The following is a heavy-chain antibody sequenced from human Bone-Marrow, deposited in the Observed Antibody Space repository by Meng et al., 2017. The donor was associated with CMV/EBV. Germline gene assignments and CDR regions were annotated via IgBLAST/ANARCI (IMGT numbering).Heavy chain of an antibody. CDR2: ISSSSSYI. CDR3: ARDLSIWAAGYGMDV. J-gene: IGHJ6*02. CDR1: GFTFSSYS. D-gene: IGHD6-13*01. V-gene: IGHV3-21*01. Sequence: GGSLRLSCAASGFTFSSYSMNWVRQAPGKGLEWVSSISSSSSYIYYADSVKGRFTISRDNAKNSLYLQMNSLRAEDTAVYYFARDLSIWAAGYGMDVWGQGTTVTVSS.